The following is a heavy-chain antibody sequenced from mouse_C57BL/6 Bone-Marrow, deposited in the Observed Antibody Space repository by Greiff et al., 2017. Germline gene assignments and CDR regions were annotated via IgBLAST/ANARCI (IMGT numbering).Heavy chain of an antibody. V-gene: IGHV5-9-1*02. CDR3: TINYYGSSDDY. CDR2: ISSGGDYI. D-gene: IGHD1-1*01. J-gene: IGHJ2*01. Sequence: EVKLMESGEGLVKPGGSLKLSCAASGFTFSSYAMSWVRQTPEKRLEWVAYISSGGDYIYYADTVKGRFTISRDNARNTLYLQMSSLKSEDTDMYYCTINYYGSSDDYWGQGTTLTVSS. CDR1: GFTFSSYA.